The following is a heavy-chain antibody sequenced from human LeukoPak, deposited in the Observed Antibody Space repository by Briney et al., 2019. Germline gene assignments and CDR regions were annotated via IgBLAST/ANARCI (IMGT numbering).Heavy chain of an antibody. CDR2: ISYDGSNK. CDR1: GFTFSSYG. V-gene: IGHV3-30*18. J-gene: IGHJ4*02. CDR3: AKDLFDY. Sequence: PGGSLRLSCAASGFTFSSYGMHWVRQAPGKGLEWVAVISYDGSNKYYADSVKGRSTISRDNSKNTLYLQMNSLRAEDAAVYYCAKDLFDYWGQGTLVTVSS.